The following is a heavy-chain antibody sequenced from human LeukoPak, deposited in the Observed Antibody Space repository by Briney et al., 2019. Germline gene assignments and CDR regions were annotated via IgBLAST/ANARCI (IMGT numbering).Heavy chain of an antibody. D-gene: IGHD2/OR15-2a*01. J-gene: IGHJ4*02. CDR2: ISAYNGNT. CDR1: GYTFTSYG. CDR3: ARDSPEYGYYFDY. V-gene: IGHV1-18*04. Sequence: ASVKVSCKASGYTFTSYGISWVRQAPGQGLEWMGWISAYNGNTNYAQKFQGRVTMTRDTSISTAYMELSRLRSDDTAVYYCARDSPEYGYYFDYWGQGTLVTVSS.